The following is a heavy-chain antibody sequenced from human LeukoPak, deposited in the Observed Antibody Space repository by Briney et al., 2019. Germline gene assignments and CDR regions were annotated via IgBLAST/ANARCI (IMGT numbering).Heavy chain of an antibody. J-gene: IGHJ5*02. D-gene: IGHD2-2*02. CDR3: ARDLGDCSSTSCYSGEYNWFDP. Sequence: PSETLSLTCTVSGGSISSYYWSWIRQPAGKGLEWIGRIYTSGSTNYNPSLKSRVTMSVDTSKNQFSLKQSSVTAADTAVYYCARDLGDCSSTSCYSGEYNWFDPWGPGTLVTVSS. V-gene: IGHV4-4*07. CDR1: GGSISSYY. CDR2: IYTSGST.